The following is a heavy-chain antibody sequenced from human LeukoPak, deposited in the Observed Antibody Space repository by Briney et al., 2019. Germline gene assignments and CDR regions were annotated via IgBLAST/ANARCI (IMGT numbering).Heavy chain of an antibody. D-gene: IGHD5-12*01. CDR3: AREISYSGYDWGGFDY. J-gene: IGHJ4*02. CDR1: GFTFSSYS. CDR2: ISSSSSYI. Sequence: GGSLRLSCAASGFTFSSYSMNWVRQAPGKGLEWVSSISSSSSYIYYADSVKGRFTISRDNAKNSLYLQMNSLRAEDTAVYYCAREISYSGYDWGGFDYWGQGTLVTVSS. V-gene: IGHV3-21*01.